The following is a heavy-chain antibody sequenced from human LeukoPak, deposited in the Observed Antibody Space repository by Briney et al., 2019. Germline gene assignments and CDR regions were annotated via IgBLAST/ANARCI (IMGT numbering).Heavy chain of an antibody. CDR2: ISGAGGAA. CDR1: GFTFRSSV. J-gene: IGHJ4*02. Sequence: GGSLRLSCAASGFTFRSSVMNWVRQSPGKGLEWVSTISGAGGAAYYADSVKGRFTISRDNSRNTLYLQMNSLRAEDTAVYWCAKYERLEYWGQGTLVTVSP. CDR3: AKYERLEY. V-gene: IGHV3-23*01. D-gene: IGHD3-3*01.